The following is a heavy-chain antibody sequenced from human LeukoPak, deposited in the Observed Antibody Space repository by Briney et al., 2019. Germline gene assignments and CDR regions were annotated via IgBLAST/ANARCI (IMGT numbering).Heavy chain of an antibody. J-gene: IGHJ4*02. D-gene: IGHD3-10*01. CDR1: GGSISSSSYY. V-gene: IGHV4-39*06. Sequence: PSETLSLTCTVSGGSISSSSYYWGWIRQPPGKGLEWIGSIYYSGSTYYNPSLKSRVTISVDTSKNQFPLKLSSVTAADTAVYYCARVRGRVFDYWGQGTLVTVSS. CDR2: IYYSGST. CDR3: ARVRGRVFDY.